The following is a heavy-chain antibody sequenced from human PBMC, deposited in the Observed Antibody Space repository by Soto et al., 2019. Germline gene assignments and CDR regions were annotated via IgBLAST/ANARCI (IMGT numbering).Heavy chain of an antibody. V-gene: IGHV4-4*02. CDR1: GGSISTSNW. CDR3: ARARATIAAAAIFDC. CDR2: VYRTGST. Sequence: QVQLQESGPGLVKPSGTLSLTCAVSGGSISTSNWWSWVRQPPGKGLEWIGEVYRTGSTNYNPSLESRLTISEDQSKNQFSLKLTSVTAADTAVYYCARARATIAAAAIFDCWGQGTLVTVSS. J-gene: IGHJ4*02. D-gene: IGHD6-13*01.